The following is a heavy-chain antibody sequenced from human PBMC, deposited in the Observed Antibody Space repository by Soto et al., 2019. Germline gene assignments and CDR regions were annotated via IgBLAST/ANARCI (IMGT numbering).Heavy chain of an antibody. V-gene: IGHV3-11*05. J-gene: IGHJ5*02. CDR1: GFTFSDYY. Sequence: PGGSLRLSCAASGFTFSDYYMSWIRQAPGKGLEWVSYISSSSSYTNYADSVKGRFTISRDNAKNSLYLQMNSLRAEDTAVYYCARVGTGTTSWFDPWGQGTLVTVSS. CDR3: ARVGTGTTSWFDP. CDR2: ISSSSSYT. D-gene: IGHD1-1*01.